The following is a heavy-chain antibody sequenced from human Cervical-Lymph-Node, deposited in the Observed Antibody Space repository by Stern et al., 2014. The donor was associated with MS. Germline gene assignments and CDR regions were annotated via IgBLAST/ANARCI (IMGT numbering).Heavy chain of an antibody. D-gene: IGHD3-22*01. Sequence: VQLVESGGGVVQPGRSLRLSCAASGFTFSSYGMHWVRQAPGKGLEWVAVIWYDGSNKYYADSVKGRFTISRANSTNTLYLQMNSLRAEDTAVYYCARDRWYYDSSGILDYWGQGTLVTVSS. CDR2: IWYDGSNK. CDR3: ARDRWYYDSSGILDY. J-gene: IGHJ4*02. CDR1: GFTFSSYG. V-gene: IGHV3-33*01.